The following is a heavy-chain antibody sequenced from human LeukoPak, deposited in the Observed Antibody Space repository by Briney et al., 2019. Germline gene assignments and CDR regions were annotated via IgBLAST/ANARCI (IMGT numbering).Heavy chain of an antibody. CDR2: ISWNSGSI. V-gene: IGHV3-9*03. J-gene: IGHJ4*02. D-gene: IGHD6-19*01. CDR3: TKDRGSRQWLVAPDY. CDR1: GFTFYDYA. Sequence: GGSLRLSXAASGFTFYDYAMHWVRQAPGKGLEWVSGISWNSGSIYYAGSVKGRFTISRDNAKNSLYLQMNSLRAEDMALYYCTKDRGSRQWLVAPDYWGQGTLVTVSS.